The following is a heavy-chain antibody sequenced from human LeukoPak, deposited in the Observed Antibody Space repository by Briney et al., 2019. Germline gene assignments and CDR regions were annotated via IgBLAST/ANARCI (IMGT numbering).Heavy chain of an antibody. J-gene: IGHJ4*02. Sequence: PSETLSLTCTVSGGSISSYYWSWIRQPPGEALEWIGYVYSNGYTNYNPSLRSRVTMSVDTSKNQFSLKLSSVTAADTAVYYCARSPYCTSTSCYGAGTINYWGQGSLVIVSS. CDR1: GGSISSYY. V-gene: IGHV4-59*01. CDR2: VYSNGYT. D-gene: IGHD2-2*01. CDR3: ARSPYCTSTSCYGAGTINY.